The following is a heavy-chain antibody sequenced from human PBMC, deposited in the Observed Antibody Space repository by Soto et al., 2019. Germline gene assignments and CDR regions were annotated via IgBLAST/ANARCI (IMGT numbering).Heavy chain of an antibody. CDR3: ARDLSGRADV. V-gene: IGHV3-74*01. Sequence: GGSLRLSCRASGFSFNNYEMNWVRQAPGKGLVWVSRMNEDGSTTDYADSVKGRFTISRDNARNTLYLQMNSLRAEDTAVYYCARDLSGRADVWGQGTTVTVSS. CDR1: GFSFNNYE. D-gene: IGHD3-10*01. CDR2: MNEDGSTT. J-gene: IGHJ6*02.